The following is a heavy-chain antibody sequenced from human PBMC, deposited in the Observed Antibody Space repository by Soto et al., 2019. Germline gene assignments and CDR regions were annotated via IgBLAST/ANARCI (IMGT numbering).Heavy chain of an antibody. J-gene: IGHJ6*02. D-gene: IGHD6-13*01. CDR1: GYMFTKNW. Sequence: PGESLKISCQGSGYMFTKNWINWVRQMPGKGLEWTGKIDPADSEIHYSPSFQGHYTISVDKSISTAYLEWADVKASDPAMYYCARRPSRASYGMEVWGQGTMVTVSS. V-gene: IGHV5-10-1*01. CDR3: ARRPSRASYGMEV. CDR2: IDPADSEI.